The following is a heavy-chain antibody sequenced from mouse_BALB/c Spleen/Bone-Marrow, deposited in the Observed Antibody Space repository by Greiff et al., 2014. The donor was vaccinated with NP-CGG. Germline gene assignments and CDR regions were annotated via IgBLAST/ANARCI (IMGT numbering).Heavy chain of an antibody. Sequence: VQLQQSGAELVKPGASVRLSCKASGYTFTSYDINWVRQRPEQGLEWIGWIFPGDNSTKYNEKFKGKATLTTDKSPSTAYMQLSRLTSEDSAVYFCAHDGLLPGMDYWGQGTSVTVSS. CDR2: IFPGDNST. V-gene: IGHV1S56*01. J-gene: IGHJ4*01. CDR1: GYTFTSYD. D-gene: IGHD2-3*01. CDR3: AHDGLLPGMDY.